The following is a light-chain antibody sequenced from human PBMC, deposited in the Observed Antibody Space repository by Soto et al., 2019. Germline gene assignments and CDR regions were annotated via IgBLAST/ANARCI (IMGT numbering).Light chain of an antibody. CDR2: GAS. V-gene: IGKV3-15*01. CDR3: QQYNNWPLFT. J-gene: IGKJ3*01. Sequence: EIVMTQSPATLSVSPGERATLSCRASQSVSSNLAWYQQKPGQAPRLLIYGASTRATGIPARFSGSGSGTDFTLTISSLQSEDFAVYYCQQYNNWPLFTFGPGTKVDIK. CDR1: QSVSSN.